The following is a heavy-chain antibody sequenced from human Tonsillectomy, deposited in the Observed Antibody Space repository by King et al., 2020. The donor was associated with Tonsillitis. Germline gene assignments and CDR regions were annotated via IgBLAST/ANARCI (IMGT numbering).Heavy chain of an antibody. CDR3: SKDALLGWPXXYYXDX. CDR2: INPYSGGT. D-gene: IGHD3-10*01. V-gene: IGHV1-2*04. Sequence: VQLVESGAEVKKPGASVKVSCKASGYTFTGYYMHWVRQAPGQGLEWMGWINPYSGGTNYAQKFQGWVTMTRDTSISTAYMELSRLGSDDTAVYYCSKDALLGWPXXYYXDXWGQGTLVTVX. CDR1: GYTFTGYY. J-gene: IGHJ4*02.